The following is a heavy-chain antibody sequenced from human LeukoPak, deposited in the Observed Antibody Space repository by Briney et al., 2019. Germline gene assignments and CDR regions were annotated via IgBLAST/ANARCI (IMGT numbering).Heavy chain of an antibody. V-gene: IGHV3-74*01. D-gene: IGHD2-15*01. CDR2: INSDGSST. CDR3: AREYCSGGSCYSHYFDY. J-gene: IGHJ4*02. Sequence: GGSLRLSCAASGFIFSSYWMHWVRQAPGKGLVWVSRINSDGSSTSYADSVKGRFTISRDNAKNTLYLQMNSLRAEDTAVYYCAREYCSGGSCYSHYFDYWGQGTLVTVSS. CDR1: GFIFSSYW.